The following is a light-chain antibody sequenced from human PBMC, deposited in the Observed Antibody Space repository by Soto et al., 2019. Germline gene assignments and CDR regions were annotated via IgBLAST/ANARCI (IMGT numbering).Light chain of an antibody. J-gene: IGLJ2*01. CDR3: SSYTSSSKV. V-gene: IGLV2-14*01. CDR2: EVS. Sequence: QSALTQPASVSRSPGQSITISCTGTSSDVGGYNYVSWYQQHPGKAPKLMIYEVSNRPSGVSNRFSGSKSGNTASLTISGLQADDEADYYCSSYTSSSKVFGGGTKLTVL. CDR1: SSDVGGYNY.